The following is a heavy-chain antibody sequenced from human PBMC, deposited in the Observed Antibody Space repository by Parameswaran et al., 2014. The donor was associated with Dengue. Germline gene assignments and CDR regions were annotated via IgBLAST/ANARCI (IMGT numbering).Heavy chain of an antibody. J-gene: IGHJ4*01. CDR2: FYPKSGGT. D-gene: IGHD1-26*01. V-gene: IGHV1-2*02. Sequence: WVRQAPGQGLEWMGWFYPKSGGTNYAQKFQGRVTMTRDSSISTAYMELSRLRSDDTAVYYCARRVGATYFDYWGQEPWSPSPQ. CDR3: ARRVGATYFDY.